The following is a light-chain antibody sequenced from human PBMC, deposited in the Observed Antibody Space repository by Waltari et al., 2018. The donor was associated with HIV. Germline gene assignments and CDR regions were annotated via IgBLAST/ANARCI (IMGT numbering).Light chain of an antibody. CDR3: ATWDDILRGYV. CDR2: YDD. CDR1: SSNIGSNV. V-gene: IGLV1-36*01. J-gene: IGLJ1*01. Sequence: QSVLSQPPSVSGAPRQRVTNSCSGGSSNIGSNVVNWSQQIPGKAPSLLIYYDDLLSSAVANRFAGANAGTSASLAISGLQSEDEADYYCATWDDILRGYVFGPGTKVTVL.